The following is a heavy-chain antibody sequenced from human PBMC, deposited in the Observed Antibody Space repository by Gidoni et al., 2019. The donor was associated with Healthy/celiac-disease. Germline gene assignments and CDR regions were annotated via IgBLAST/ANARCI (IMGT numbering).Heavy chain of an antibody. J-gene: IGHJ4*02. V-gene: IGHV3-9*01. CDR3: AKGVHGSDYYFDY. CDR1: GFPFDDYA. Sequence: EVQLVASGGGLVQPGRSLRLSCAASGFPFDDYAMHWVRQAPGKGLEWVSGISWNSGSIGYADSVKGRFTISRDNAKNSLYLQMNSLRAEDTALYYCAKGVHGSDYYFDYWGQGTLVTVSS. CDR2: ISWNSGSI. D-gene: IGHD2-21*02.